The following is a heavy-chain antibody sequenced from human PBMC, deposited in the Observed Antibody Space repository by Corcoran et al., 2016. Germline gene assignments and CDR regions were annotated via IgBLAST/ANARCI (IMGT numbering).Heavy chain of an antibody. D-gene: IGHD3-22*01. Sequence: EVQLVESGGGLVKPGGSLRLSCAASGFTFSNAWMSWVRQAPGKGLEWVGRIKSKTDGGTTDYAAPVKGRFTSSRDDSKNTRYLKMNSLQTEDAAVYYCCVNYDESSVSRYFGLLVHGTLVTFSS. V-gene: IGHV3-15*01. CDR3: CVNYDESSVSRYFGL. J-gene: IGHJ2*01. CDR2: IKSKTDGGTT. CDR1: GFTFSNAW.